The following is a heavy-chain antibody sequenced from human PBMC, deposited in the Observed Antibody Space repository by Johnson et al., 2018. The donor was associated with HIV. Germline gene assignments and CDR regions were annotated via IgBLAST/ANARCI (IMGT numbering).Heavy chain of an antibody. CDR2: IRYDGSNK. CDR1: GFTFSSYG. D-gene: IGHD3-10*01. J-gene: IGHJ3*02. V-gene: IGHV3-30*02. CDR3: ARDGSGTPKAFDI. Sequence: QVQLVESGGGVVQPGGSLRLSCAASGFTFSSYGMHWVRQAPGKGLEWVAFIRYDGSNKYYADSVKGRFTISRDNSKNTVYLQMNSLRAEDTAVYYCARDGSGTPKAFDIWGQGTMVTVSS.